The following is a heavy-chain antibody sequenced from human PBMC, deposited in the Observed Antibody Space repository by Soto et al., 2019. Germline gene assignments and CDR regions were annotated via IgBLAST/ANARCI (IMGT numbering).Heavy chain of an antibody. CDR1: GGPITTTTW. CDR3: ATQTISYTWGV. CDR2: LHHDGTT. J-gene: IGHJ6*02. D-gene: IGHD3-16*01. V-gene: IGHV4-4*02. Sequence: QVQLQESGPGLVKPSETLSLTCAVSGGPITTTTWWAWVRLPPGKGLEWIGELHHDGTTNYNPSLASRITMSLDKSNNHFSLNLTSVTAADTAIYYCATQTISYTWGVWGRGTTVTVSS.